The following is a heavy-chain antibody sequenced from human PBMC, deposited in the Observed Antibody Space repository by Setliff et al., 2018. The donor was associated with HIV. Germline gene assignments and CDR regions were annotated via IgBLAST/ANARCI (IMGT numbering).Heavy chain of an antibody. CDR2: VNPNSGDA. CDR1: GYTFTGHY. V-gene: IGHV1-2*02. CDR3: ARGGPARVAVLYWFDP. J-gene: IGHJ5*02. Sequence: ASVKVSCKASGYTFTGHYLHWVRQAPGQGLEWLGWVNPNSGDAIYAQKFQGSVTMTTDTSTSTVYMELRSLRSDDTAVYFCARGGPARVAVLYWFDPWGQGTLVTVSS. D-gene: IGHD2-21*01.